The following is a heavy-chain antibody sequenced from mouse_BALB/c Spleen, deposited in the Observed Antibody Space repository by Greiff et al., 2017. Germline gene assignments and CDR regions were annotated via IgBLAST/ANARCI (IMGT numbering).Heavy chain of an antibody. J-gene: IGHJ4*01. CDR3: ARSPKTARATAMDY. CDR2: ISYSGST. CDR1: GDSITSGY. Sequence: EVQRVESGPSLVKPSQTLSLTCSVTGDSITSGYWNWIRKFPGNKLEYMGYISYSGSTYYNPSLKSRISITRDTSKNQYYLQLNSVTTEDTATYYCARSPKTARATAMDYWGQGTSVTVSS. D-gene: IGHD3-2*01. V-gene: IGHV3-8*02.